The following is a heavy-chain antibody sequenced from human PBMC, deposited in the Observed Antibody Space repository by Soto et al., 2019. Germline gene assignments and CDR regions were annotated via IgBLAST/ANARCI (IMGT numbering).Heavy chain of an antibody. D-gene: IGHD2-15*01. CDR3: ARADPDESVGY. Sequence: NPXETLSLPCTVSGGSIGSYDWTWLRQSPGRGLEWIGYISYSGSTYYNPSLKSRVTISADTSKNQFSLRMNSMIAADTAVYYCARADPDESVGYWGQGTLVTVSS. CDR2: ISYSGST. CDR1: GGSIGSYD. V-gene: IGHV4-59*01. J-gene: IGHJ4*02.